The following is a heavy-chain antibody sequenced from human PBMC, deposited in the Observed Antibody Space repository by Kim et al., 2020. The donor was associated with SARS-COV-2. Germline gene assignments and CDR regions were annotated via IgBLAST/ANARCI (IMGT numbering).Heavy chain of an antibody. V-gene: IGHV3-15*01. CDR2: IKSKTDGGTT. Sequence: GGSLRLSCAASGFTFSNAWMSWVRQAPGKGLEWVGRIKSKTDGGTTDYAAPVKGRFTISRDDSKNTLYLQMNSLKTEDTAVYYCTTDEAIRPRSTLIYYYYGMDVWGQGTTVTVSS. CDR3: TTDEAIRPRSTLIYYYYGMDV. J-gene: IGHJ6*02. D-gene: IGHD5-12*01. CDR1: GFTFSNAW.